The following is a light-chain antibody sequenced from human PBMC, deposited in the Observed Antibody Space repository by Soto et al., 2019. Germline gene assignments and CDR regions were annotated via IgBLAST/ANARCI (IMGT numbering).Light chain of an antibody. CDR2: LGS. Sequence: DIVMTQSPLSLPVTPGEPASISCRSSQSLLHSNGYNYLDWYLQKPGQSPQLLIYLGSNRSSGXXXXXXGSGSGTDFTLKISRVEAEDVGVYYCMQALQTRKFGQATKVDIK. CDR1: QSLLHSNGYNY. CDR3: MQALQTRK. J-gene: IGKJ1*01. V-gene: IGKV2-28*01.